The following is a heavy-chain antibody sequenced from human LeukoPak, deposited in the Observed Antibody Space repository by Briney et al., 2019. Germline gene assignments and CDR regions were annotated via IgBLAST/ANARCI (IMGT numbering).Heavy chain of an antibody. CDR2: INHSGST. Sequence: PSETLSLTCAVYGGSFSGYYWSWIRQPPGKGLEWIGEINHSGSTNYNPSLKSRVTISVDTSKNQFSLKLSSVTAADTAVYYCARGLFGESYDYWGQGTLVTVSS. D-gene: IGHD3-10*02. CDR3: ARGLFGESYDY. J-gene: IGHJ4*02. CDR1: GGSFSGYY. V-gene: IGHV4-34*01.